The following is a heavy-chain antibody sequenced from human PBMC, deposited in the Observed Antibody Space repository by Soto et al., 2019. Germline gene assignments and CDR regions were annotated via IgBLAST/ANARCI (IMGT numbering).Heavy chain of an antibody. CDR3: TTYYDILTGFYKGYY. CDR1: GFTFSNAW. V-gene: IGHV3-15*01. D-gene: IGHD3-9*01. CDR2: VKSETNDGTT. J-gene: IGHJ4*02. Sequence: GVSLRLSCAASGFTFSNAWMSWVRQAPGKGLEWVGRVKSETNDGTTDYAAPVKGRFTISRDDSKNTLYLQMSSLKTEDTGVYYCTTYYDILTGFYKGYYWGQGTLVTVSS.